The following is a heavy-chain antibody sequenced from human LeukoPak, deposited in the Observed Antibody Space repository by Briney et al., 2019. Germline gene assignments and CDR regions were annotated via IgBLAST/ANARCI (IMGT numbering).Heavy chain of an antibody. CDR1: GFTLNNYA. J-gene: IGHJ4*02. CDR3: ARAADSESFYRSSKY. CDR2: ISDTGTTT. D-gene: IGHD3-10*01. Sequence: GRSLRLSCTASGFTLNNYAMFWIRQAPGKGLEWAADISDTGTTTNYADSVKGRFIISRDDSTGALYLQMHGLRLEDTAMYYCARAADSESFYRSSKYWGQGTLVSVSS. V-gene: IGHV3-30*04.